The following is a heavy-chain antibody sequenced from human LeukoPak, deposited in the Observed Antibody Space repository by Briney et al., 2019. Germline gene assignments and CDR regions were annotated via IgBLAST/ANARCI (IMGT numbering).Heavy chain of an antibody. D-gene: IGHD3-3*01. CDR2: TYTSGST. CDR1: GDSITSYY. CDR3: ARDSAFWSGYYTY. J-gene: IGHJ4*02. Sequence: SETLSLTCTVSGDSITSYYWSWIRQPPGKGLEWIGYTYTSGSTNYNPSLKSRVTISVDTSKNQFSLKLSSVTAADTAVYYCARDSAFWSGYYTYWGQGTLVTVSS. V-gene: IGHV4-59*01.